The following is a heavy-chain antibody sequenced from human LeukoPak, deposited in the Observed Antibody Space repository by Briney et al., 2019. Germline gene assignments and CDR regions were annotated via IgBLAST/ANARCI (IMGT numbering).Heavy chain of an antibody. D-gene: IGHD3-10*01. CDR2: IYYSGST. Sequence: SETLSLTCAVYGGSFSGYYWSWIRQPPGKGLEWIGYIYYSGSTYYNPPLKSRVTISVDTSKNQFSLKLSSVTAADTAVYYCARGRTDYYGSATPPPSNWGQGTLVTVSS. CDR3: ARGRTDYYGSATPPPSN. J-gene: IGHJ4*02. V-gene: IGHV4-30-4*08. CDR1: GGSFSGYY.